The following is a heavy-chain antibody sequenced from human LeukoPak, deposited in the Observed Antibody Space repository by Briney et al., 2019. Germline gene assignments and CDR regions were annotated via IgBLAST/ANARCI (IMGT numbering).Heavy chain of an antibody. Sequence: SETLSLTCAVYGGSFSGYYWSWIRQPPGKGLGWIGEINHSGSTNYNPSLKSRVTISVDTSKNQFSLKLSSVTAADTAVYYCARESSWYDNWFDLWGQGTLVTVSS. CDR2: INHSGST. CDR1: GGSFSGYY. J-gene: IGHJ5*02. CDR3: ARESSWYDNWFDL. D-gene: IGHD6-13*01. V-gene: IGHV4-34*01.